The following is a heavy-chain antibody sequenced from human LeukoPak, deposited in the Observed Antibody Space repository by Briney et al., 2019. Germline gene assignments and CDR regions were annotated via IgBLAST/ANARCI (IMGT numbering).Heavy chain of an antibody. J-gene: IGHJ4*02. CDR1: GFTFSSYG. CDR2: IWYDGSNK. D-gene: IGHD2-2*01. CDR3: ARDRGFIVVVPAAFDY. Sequence: PGRSLRLSCAASGFTFSSYGMHRVRQAPGKGLEWVAVIWYDGSNKYYADSVKGRFTISRDNSKNTLYLQMNSLRAEDTAVYYCARDRGFIVVVPAAFDYWGQGTLVTVSS. V-gene: IGHV3-33*01.